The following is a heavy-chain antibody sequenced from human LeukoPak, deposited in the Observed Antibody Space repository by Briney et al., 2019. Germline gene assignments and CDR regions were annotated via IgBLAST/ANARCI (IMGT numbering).Heavy chain of an antibody. CDR1: GFTVSSNY. Sequence: PGGSLRLSCAASGFTVSSNYMSWVRQAPGKGLEWVSVIYSGGSTYHADSVKGRFTISGDNSKNTLYLQMNSLRAEDTAVYYCARDKTGTTYGYFDYWGQGTLVTVSS. CDR2: IYSGGST. J-gene: IGHJ4*02. CDR3: ARDKTGTTYGYFDY. D-gene: IGHD1-7*01. V-gene: IGHV3-66*02.